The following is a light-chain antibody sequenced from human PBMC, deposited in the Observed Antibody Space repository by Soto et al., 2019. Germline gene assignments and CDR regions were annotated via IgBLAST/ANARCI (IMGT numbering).Light chain of an antibody. CDR3: QQYYCYPW. V-gene: IGKV1-8*01. CDR1: QGISSY. J-gene: IGKJ1*01. CDR2: AAS. Sequence: AIRMTQSPSSFSASTGDRVTITCRASQGISSYLAWYQQKPGKAPKLLIYAASTLQSGVPSRFSGSGSGTDFTLTISCLQSEDFATYYCQQYYCYPWFGQGTKVEIK.